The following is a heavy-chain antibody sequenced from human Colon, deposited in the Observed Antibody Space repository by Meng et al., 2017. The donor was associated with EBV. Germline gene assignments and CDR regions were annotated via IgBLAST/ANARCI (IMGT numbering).Heavy chain of an antibody. Sequence: HLEWRGSGLGRVKPSEPLSLTCTVSGGPISRTGTCGGWIRQSPGKGLEWIGSQCHADDTYYNPSLMGRVTISVDTSKNQVSLKLTSVTAADTSIYYCARHTFSGNPGGIDSWGQGILVTVSS. CDR3: ARHTFSGNPGGIDS. CDR1: GGPISRTGTC. D-gene: IGHD4-23*01. J-gene: IGHJ4*02. CDR2: QCHADDT. V-gene: IGHV4-39*01.